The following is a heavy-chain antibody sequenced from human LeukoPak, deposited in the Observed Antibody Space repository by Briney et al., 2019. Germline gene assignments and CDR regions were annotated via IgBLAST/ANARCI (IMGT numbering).Heavy chain of an antibody. CDR1: GDSVSSNSAA. J-gene: IGHJ5*02. CDR2: TYYRSKWYN. D-gene: IGHD2-15*01. Sequence: SQTLSLTCAISGDSVSSNSAAWNWIRQSPSRGLEWLGRTYYRSKWYNDYAVSVKSRITINPDTSKNQFSLQLNSVTPEDTAVYYCARDQEWAGYCSGGSCRRNWFDPWGQGTLVTVSS. V-gene: IGHV6-1*01. CDR3: ARDQEWAGYCSGGSCRRNWFDP.